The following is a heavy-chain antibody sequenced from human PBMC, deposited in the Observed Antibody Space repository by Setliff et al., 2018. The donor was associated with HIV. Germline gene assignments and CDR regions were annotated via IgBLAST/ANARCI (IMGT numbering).Heavy chain of an antibody. CDR1: GGSISSHY. CDR3: VRPIVGDTARYFDF. Sequence: SETLSLTCTVSGGSISSHYWSWIRQPPGKGLEWIGYIYYSGSTNYNPSLKSRVTTSVDTSRNQFSLKLSSVTAADTAVYHCVRPIVGDTARYFDFWGQGSLVTVSS. CDR2: IYYSGST. D-gene: IGHD1-26*01. J-gene: IGHJ4*02. V-gene: IGHV4-59*08.